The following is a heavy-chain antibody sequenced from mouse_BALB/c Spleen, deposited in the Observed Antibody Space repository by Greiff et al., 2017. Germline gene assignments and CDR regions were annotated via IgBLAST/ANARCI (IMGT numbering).Heavy chain of an antibody. CDR1: GFTFNTYA. CDR2: IRSKSNNYAT. D-gene: IGHD2-1*01. V-gene: IGHV10-3*03. Sequence: EVQRVESGGGLVQPKGSLKLSCAASGFTFNTYAMHWVCQAPGKGLEWVARIRSKSNNYATYYADSVKDRFTISRDDSQSMLYLQMNNLKTEDTAMYYCVRETRYGNYLDYWGQGTSVTVSS. J-gene: IGHJ4*01. CDR3: VRETRYGNYLDY.